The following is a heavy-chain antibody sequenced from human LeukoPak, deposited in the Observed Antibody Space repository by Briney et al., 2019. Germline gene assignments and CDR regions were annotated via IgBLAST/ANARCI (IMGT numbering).Heavy chain of an antibody. J-gene: IGHJ4*02. CDR3: TKVIGGNYGGDS. V-gene: IGHV4-61*02. Sequence: SETLSLTCTVSGGSMSSGSYYWSWIRQPAGKGLEWIGRMYISGSTNYNPSLKSRVTISANTSKNQFSLELSSVTAADTAVYYCTKVIGGNYGGDSWGQGTLVTVSS. CDR2: MYISGST. CDR1: GGSMSSGSYY. D-gene: IGHD4-23*01.